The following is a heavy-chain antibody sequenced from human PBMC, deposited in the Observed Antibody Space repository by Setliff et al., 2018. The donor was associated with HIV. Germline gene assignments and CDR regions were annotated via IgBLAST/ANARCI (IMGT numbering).Heavy chain of an antibody. CDR3: ARVDCSGGTCYSANYYYYYAMDV. J-gene: IGHJ6*02. CDR2: MNWNGDAL. CDR1: GFNFAAYA. Sequence: GGSLRLSCAASGFNFAAYAMSWVRQAPGKGLEWVSGMNWNGDALGYADAVKGRFTISRDNAKNFLYLQMNSLRAEDTALYYCARVDCSGGTCYSANYYYYYAMDVWGQGTTVTVSS. V-gene: IGHV3-20*04. D-gene: IGHD2-15*01.